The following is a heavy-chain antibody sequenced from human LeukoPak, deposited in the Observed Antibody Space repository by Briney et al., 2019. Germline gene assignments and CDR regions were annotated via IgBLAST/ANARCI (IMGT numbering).Heavy chain of an antibody. D-gene: IGHD3-22*01. CDR2: IYHGGST. J-gene: IGHJ4*02. CDR1: GNSITSGFY. CDR3: AGQHDRNGYYLD. Sequence: SETLSLTCVVTGNSITSGFYWGWSRQPPGKGLEWIGSIYHGGSTYYNPCLKSRVTISVDTSKNRFSLKLSSVTAADTAVNYCAGQHDRNGYYLDRGQGILVTVSS. V-gene: IGHV4-38-2*01.